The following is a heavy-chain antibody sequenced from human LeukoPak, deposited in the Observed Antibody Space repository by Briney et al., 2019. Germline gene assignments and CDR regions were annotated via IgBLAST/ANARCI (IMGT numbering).Heavy chain of an antibody. D-gene: IGHD3-22*01. J-gene: IGHJ4*02. CDR3: ANLDYYDTELDS. Sequence: PGGSLRLSCAASGFTFSSYAMSWVRQAPGKGLEWVAAIRGGGSTYYAEAVRGRVTISRDNYKNTLYLQMNSLRAEDTAVYYCANLDYYDTELDSWGQGTLVTVSS. V-gene: IGHV3-23*01. CDR1: GFTFSSYA. CDR2: IRGGGST.